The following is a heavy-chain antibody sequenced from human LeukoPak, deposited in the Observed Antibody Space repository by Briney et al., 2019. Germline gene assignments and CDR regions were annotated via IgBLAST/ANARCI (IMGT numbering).Heavy chain of an antibody. CDR3: ARGTTVATRHYYSYYMDA. Sequence: PSETLSLTCSVSGASMSDHSGSWIRRPPGKGLEWIANIDDTGFTNDNPSLKSRVTSSIDTSKNQFSLRLTSVTAADTAVYYCARGTTVATRHYYSYYMDAWGRGTTVTVSS. CDR2: IDDTGFT. V-gene: IGHV4-59*11. CDR1: GASMSDHS. J-gene: IGHJ6*03. D-gene: IGHD4-23*01.